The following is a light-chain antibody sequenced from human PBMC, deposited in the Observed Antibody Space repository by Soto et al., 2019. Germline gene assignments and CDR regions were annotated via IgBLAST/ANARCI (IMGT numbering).Light chain of an antibody. V-gene: IGKV3-20*01. CDR1: QIVIFY. CDR3: QQYNNWPPYT. J-gene: IGKJ5*01. Sequence: IVLTHAPGSLSLSPLERATLSCMSSQIVIFYLSWYQQKPGQAPRLLISDASSRATYVPDRFSGSGSGTDFSLTISRLEPEDFAVYYCQQYNNWPPYTFGQGTRLEIK. CDR2: DAS.